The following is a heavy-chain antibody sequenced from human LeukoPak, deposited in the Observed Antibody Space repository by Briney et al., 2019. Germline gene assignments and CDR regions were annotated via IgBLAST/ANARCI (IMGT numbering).Heavy chain of an antibody. J-gene: IGHJ1*01. Sequence: GRSLRLSCAASGFTFDDYAMHWVRQAPGKGLEWVSGISWNSGSIGYADSVKGRFTISRDNAKNSLYLQMNSLRADDTALYYCAKDEDVNSSRRGLWLSRFGSNNLFQHWGQGTLVTVSS. D-gene: IGHD6-19*01. V-gene: IGHV3-9*01. CDR2: ISWNSGSI. CDR1: GFTFDDYA. CDR3: AKDEDVNSSRRGLWLSRFGSNNLFQH.